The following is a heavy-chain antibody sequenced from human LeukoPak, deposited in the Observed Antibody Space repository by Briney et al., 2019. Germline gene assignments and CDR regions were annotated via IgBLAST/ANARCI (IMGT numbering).Heavy chain of an antibody. Sequence: GGSLRLSCAASGFTVSSNYMSWVRQAPGKGLEWVSVIYSGGSTYYADSVKGRFTISRDNSKNTLYLQMNSLRAEDTAVYYCARESRYCSGGSCFDAFDIWGQGTMVTVSS. J-gene: IGHJ3*02. V-gene: IGHV3-53*01. CDR1: GFTVSSNY. D-gene: IGHD2-15*01. CDR3: ARESRYCSGGSCFDAFDI. CDR2: IYSGGST.